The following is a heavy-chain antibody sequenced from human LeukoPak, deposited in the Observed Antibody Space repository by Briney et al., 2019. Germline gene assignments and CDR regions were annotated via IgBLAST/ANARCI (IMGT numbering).Heavy chain of an antibody. J-gene: IGHJ4*02. CDR3: ARQSGYCSSTSCPDY. CDR2: IYPGDSGT. Sequence: GESLKISCKGSGYSFTSYWIGWVRQMPGKGLEWMGIIYPGDSGTRYSPSFQGQVTISAEKSISTAYLQWSSLKASDTAMYYCARQSGYCSSTSCPDYWGQGTLVTVSS. D-gene: IGHD2-2*03. CDR1: GYSFTSYW. V-gene: IGHV5-51*01.